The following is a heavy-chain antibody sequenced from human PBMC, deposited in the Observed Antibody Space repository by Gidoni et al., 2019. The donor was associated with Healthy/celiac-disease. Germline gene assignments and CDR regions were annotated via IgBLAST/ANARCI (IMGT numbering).Heavy chain of an antibody. CDR3: ARGYCSGGSCYSLAAFDI. CDR2: ISYDGSNK. J-gene: IGHJ3*02. CDR1: GLTFSSYA. V-gene: IGHV3-30-3*01. Sequence: QVQLVESGGGVVQPGRSLRLSCAASGLTFSSYAMHWVRQAPGKGLEWVAVISYDGSNKYYADSVKGRFTISRDNSKNTLYLQMNSLRAEDTAVYYCARGYCSGGSCYSLAAFDIWGQGTMVTVSS. D-gene: IGHD2-15*01.